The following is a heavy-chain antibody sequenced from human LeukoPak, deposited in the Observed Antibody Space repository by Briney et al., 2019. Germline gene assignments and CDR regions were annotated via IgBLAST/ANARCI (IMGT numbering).Heavy chain of an antibody. V-gene: IGHV3-30-3*01. CDR3: ARGGGGALRYFDWFYHYYYYYGMDV. CDR1: GFTFSSYA. D-gene: IGHD3-9*01. J-gene: IGHJ6*02. CDR2: ISYDGSNR. Sequence: AGGSLRLSCAASGFTFSSYAMHWVRQAPGKGLEWVAVISYDGSNRYYADSVKGRFTISRDNSKNTLYLQMNSLRAEDTAVYYCARGGGGALRYFDWFYHYYYYYGMDVWGQGTTVTVSS.